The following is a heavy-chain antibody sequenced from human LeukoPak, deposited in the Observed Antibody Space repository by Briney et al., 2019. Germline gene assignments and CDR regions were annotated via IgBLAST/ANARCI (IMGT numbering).Heavy chain of an antibody. Sequence: SETLSLTCAVYGGSFSGYYWSWIRQPPGKGLEWIGEINHSGSTNYNPSLKSRVTISLDTSKNQFSLKLSSVTAADTAVYYCARGLPYGSGSYPSYFDYWGQGTLVTVSS. CDR2: INHSGST. D-gene: IGHD3-10*01. CDR3: ARGLPYGSGSYPSYFDY. J-gene: IGHJ4*02. V-gene: IGHV4-34*01. CDR1: GGSFSGYY.